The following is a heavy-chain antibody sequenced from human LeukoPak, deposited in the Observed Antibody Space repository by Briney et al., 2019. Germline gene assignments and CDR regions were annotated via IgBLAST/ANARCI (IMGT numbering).Heavy chain of an antibody. D-gene: IGHD5-18*01. J-gene: IGHJ3*02. CDR3: ARDSGEWGYSYGLRGAFDI. Sequence: PSQTLSLTCTVSGGSISSGSYYWSWIRQPAGKGLEWIGRIYTSGSTNYNPSLKSRVTISVDTSKNQFSLKLSSVTAADTAVYYWARDSGEWGYSYGLRGAFDIWGQGTMVTVSS. CDR2: IYTSGST. V-gene: IGHV4-61*02. CDR1: GGSISSGSYY.